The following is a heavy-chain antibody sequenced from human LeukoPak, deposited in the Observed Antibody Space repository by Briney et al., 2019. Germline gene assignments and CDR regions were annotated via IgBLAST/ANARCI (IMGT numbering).Heavy chain of an antibody. J-gene: IGHJ4*02. CDR1: GYTFTSYG. CDR2: ISAYNGNT. V-gene: IGHV1-18*01. CDR3: ARNSLYFDY. D-gene: IGHD2-21*01. Sequence: ASVTVSFKSSGYTFTSYGISWVRQAPGQGLEWVGWISAYNGNTNYAQKLQGRVTMTTDTSMSTAYMELRSLRSDDTAVYYCARNSLYFDYWGQGTLVTVSS.